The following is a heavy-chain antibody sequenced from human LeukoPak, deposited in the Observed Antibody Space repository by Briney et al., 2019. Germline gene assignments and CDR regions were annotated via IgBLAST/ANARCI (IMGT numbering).Heavy chain of an antibody. J-gene: IGHJ4*02. CDR1: GGSMRSYY. Sequence: SETLSLTCSVSGGSMRSYYWNWIRQPAGKGLEWIGRIQTSGTTNYNPSLKSRMTMSVDTSKNQFSLKLTSVTAADTAVYYCARDSGDDYGDYWGQGTLVTVSS. D-gene: IGHD3-10*01. CDR3: ARDSGDDYGDY. CDR2: IQTSGTT. V-gene: IGHV4-4*07.